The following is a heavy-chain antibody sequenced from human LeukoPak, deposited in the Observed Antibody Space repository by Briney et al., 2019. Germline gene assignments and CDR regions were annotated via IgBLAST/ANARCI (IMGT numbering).Heavy chain of an antibody. D-gene: IGHD2-2*01. CDR2: ISSSSYI. CDR3: AREYATAFDY. J-gene: IGHJ4*02. V-gene: IGHV3-21*01. Sequence: GGSLRLSYAASGFTFSSYSMNWVRQAPGKGLEWVSSISSSSYIYYADSVKGRFTISRDNAKNSLYLQMNSLRAEDTAVYYCAREYATAFDYWGQGTLVTVSS. CDR1: GFTFSSYS.